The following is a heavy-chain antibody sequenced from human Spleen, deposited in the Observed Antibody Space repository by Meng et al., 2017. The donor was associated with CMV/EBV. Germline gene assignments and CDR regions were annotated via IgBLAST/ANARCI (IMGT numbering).Heavy chain of an antibody. V-gene: IGHV3-7*01. Sequence: GESLKISCAASGFTFSSYWMSRVRQDPGKGLEWVANIKQDGSEKYYVDSVKGRFTISRDNAKNSLYLQMNSLRAEDTAVYYCARERGWYGLPWYWGQGTLVTVSS. J-gene: IGHJ4*02. CDR2: IKQDGSEK. CDR3: ARERGWYGLPWY. D-gene: IGHD6-19*01. CDR1: GFTFSSYW.